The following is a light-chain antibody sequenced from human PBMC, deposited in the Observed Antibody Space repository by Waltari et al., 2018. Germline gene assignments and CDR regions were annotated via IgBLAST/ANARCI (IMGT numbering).Light chain of an antibody. J-gene: IGLJ1*01. CDR1: SSDVGGSNY. CDR3: SSYTSTSLYV. V-gene: IGLV2-14*01. CDR2: EVT. Sequence: QSALTQPASVSGSPGQSITISCSGTSSDVGGSNYVSWYQQNPGKAPKLMMYEVTNRPSGVSNRFSGSKSGNTASLTISGLQAEDEADYYCSSYTSTSLYVFGTGTKVTVL.